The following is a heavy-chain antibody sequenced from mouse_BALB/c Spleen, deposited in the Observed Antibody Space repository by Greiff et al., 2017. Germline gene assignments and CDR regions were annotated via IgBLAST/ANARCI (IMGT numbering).Heavy chain of an antibody. V-gene: IGHV5-6-5*01. Sequence: DVMLVESGGGLVKPGGSLKLSCAASGFTFSSYAMSWVRQTPEKRLEWVASISSGGSTYYPDSVKGRFTISRDNARNILYLQMSSLRSEDTAMYYCARWDFDYWGQGTTLTVSS. J-gene: IGHJ2*01. CDR2: ISSGGST. CDR3: ARWDFDY. CDR1: GFTFSSYA.